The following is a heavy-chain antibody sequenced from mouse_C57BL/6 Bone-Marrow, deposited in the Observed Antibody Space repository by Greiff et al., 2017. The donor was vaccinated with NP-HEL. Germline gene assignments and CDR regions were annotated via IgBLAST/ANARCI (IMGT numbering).Heavy chain of an antibody. V-gene: IGHV1-39*01. Sequence: VQLQQSGPELVKPGASVKISCKASGYSFTDYNMNWVKQSNGKSLEWNGVINPNYGTTSYNQKFKGKATLTVDQSSSTAYMQLNSLTSEDSAVYYCARRYLHSNYGLDYAMDYWGQGTSVTVSS. CDR1: GYSFTDYN. CDR2: INPNYGTT. J-gene: IGHJ4*01. CDR3: ARRYLHSNYGLDYAMDY. D-gene: IGHD2-5*01.